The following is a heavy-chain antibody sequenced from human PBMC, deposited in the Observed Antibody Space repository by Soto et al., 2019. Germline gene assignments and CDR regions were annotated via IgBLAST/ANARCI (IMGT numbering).Heavy chain of an antibody. J-gene: IGHJ4*02. CDR3: AKRGVDTFGLSY. CDR1: GFTFSSFW. CDR2: INTAGSST. D-gene: IGHD3-10*01. Sequence: EVQLVESGGGLVQPGGSLRLSCAVSGFTFSSFWMHWVRQAPGEGLVCVSRINTAGSSTSYADSVKGRFTISRDNAKNTLYLQMNSLRVEDTAMYYCAKRGVDTFGLSYWGQGTLVTVSS. V-gene: IGHV3-74*01.